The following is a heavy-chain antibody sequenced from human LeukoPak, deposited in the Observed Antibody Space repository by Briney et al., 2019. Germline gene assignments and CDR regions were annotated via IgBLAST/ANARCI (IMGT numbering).Heavy chain of an antibody. V-gene: IGHV3-48*01. CDR2: ISSSSSTI. CDR1: GFTFSTYS. D-gene: IGHD6-13*01. Sequence: PGGSLRLSCAASGFTFSTYSMNWVRQAPGKGLEWVSYISSSSSTIRYADSVRGRFTISRDNAKNPLFLQMNSLRAEDTAVYYCASEGVATPATIDYWGQGTLVTVSS. CDR3: ASEGVATPATIDY. J-gene: IGHJ4*02.